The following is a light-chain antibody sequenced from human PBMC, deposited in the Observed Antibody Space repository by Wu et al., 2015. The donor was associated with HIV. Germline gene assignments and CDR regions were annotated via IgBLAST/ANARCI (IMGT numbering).Light chain of an antibody. CDR3: QQYNNWPLT. J-gene: IGKJ4*01. CDR2: AAS. Sequence: DIQLTQSPSFLSASIGDRVTITCRASQAISSYLVWYQQKPGKAPKLLIYAASTLQSGVPSRFSGSGSGTEFTLTISSLQPDDFATYYCQQYNNWPLTFGGGTKVEIK. CDR1: QAISSY. V-gene: IGKV1-9*01.